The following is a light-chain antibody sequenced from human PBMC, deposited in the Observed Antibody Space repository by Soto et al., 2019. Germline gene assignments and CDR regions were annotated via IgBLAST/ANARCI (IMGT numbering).Light chain of an antibody. CDR3: QQYGSTPPT. J-gene: IGKJ1*01. V-gene: IGKV3-20*01. CDR2: GAF. Sequence: VVTQSPGTLSLFPGERATLSCRAGQSISASYLAWYQHKPGQAPRLLIYGAFNRATGIPDRFSGRASGPDYTLTISGLEAEDFAVYYCQQYGSTPPTFGQGTKVEIK. CDR1: QSISASY.